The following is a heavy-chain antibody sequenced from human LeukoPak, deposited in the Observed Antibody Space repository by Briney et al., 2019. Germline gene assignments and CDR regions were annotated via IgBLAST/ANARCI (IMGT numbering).Heavy chain of an antibody. J-gene: IGHJ3*01. D-gene: IGHD6-13*01. Sequence: GGSLRLSCAASGFTFSSYAMTWVRQAAGKGLEWVSAFSATDGSTQYAESVEGRFTISRDNSKNTLFLQMNSLGAEDTAVYYCARAKIAAAGTGAFDVWGQGTLVTVSS. CDR2: FSATDGST. CDR3: ARAKIAAAGTGAFDV. CDR1: GFTFSSYA. V-gene: IGHV3-23*01.